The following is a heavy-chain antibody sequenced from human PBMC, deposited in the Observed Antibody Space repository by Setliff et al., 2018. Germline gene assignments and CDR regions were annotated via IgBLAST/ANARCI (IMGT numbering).Heavy chain of an antibody. CDR2: ITSSSSTI. J-gene: IGHJ6*03. V-gene: IGHV3-48*01. CDR3: ARVIYFYYMDV. CDR1: GFAFGTYR. Sequence: LRLSCAASGFAFGTYRMNWVRQAPGKGLEWVSYITSSSSTIDYADSVKGRFTISRDDAKNSLYLQMNSLRAEDTAVYYCARVIYFYYMDVRGKGTTVTVSS.